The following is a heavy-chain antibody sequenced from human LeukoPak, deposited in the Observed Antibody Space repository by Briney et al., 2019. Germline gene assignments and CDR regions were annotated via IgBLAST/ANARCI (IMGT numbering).Heavy chain of an antibody. Sequence: SVKVSCKASGGTFSSYAISWVRQAPGQGLEWMGGIIPIFGTANYAQKFQGRVTITADESTSTAYMELSSLRSEDTAAYYCARDFTSKPYSGYDEGLSWFDPWGQGTLVTVSS. J-gene: IGHJ5*02. D-gene: IGHD5-12*01. CDR1: GGTFSSYA. CDR3: ARDFTSKPYSGYDEGLSWFDP. V-gene: IGHV1-69*13. CDR2: IIPIFGTA.